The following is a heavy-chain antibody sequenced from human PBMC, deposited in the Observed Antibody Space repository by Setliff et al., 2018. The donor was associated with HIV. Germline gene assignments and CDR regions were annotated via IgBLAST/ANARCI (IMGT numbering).Heavy chain of an antibody. CDR3: AREVLRGGDDAFGL. CDR1: GFTFRLYG. D-gene: IGHD3-10*01. J-gene: IGHJ3*01. CDR2: ISNSSRYY. Sequence: GGSLRLSCAASGFTFRLYGMHWVRRAPGKGLEWVASISNSSRYYWVKARYGDSVRGRFTISGDYAKNSVYLQMNSLRVEDSAVYYCAREVLRGGDDAFGLWGRGTVVTVSS. V-gene: IGHV3-21*01.